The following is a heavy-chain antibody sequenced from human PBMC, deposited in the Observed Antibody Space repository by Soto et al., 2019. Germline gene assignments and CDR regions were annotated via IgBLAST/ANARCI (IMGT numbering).Heavy chain of an antibody. CDR3: ARDRPNTVTNFAQLTID. CDR1: GFTVSSNY. J-gene: IGHJ4*02. Sequence: PGGSLRLSCAASGFTVSSNYLSWVRQAPGKGLEWVSVIHSGGSTYYADSVKGRFTSSRDNSKNTVYLQMSSLRAEDTAVYYCARDRPNTVTNFAQLTIDWGQGTLVTVSS. CDR2: IHSGGST. V-gene: IGHV3-66*01. D-gene: IGHD4-17*01.